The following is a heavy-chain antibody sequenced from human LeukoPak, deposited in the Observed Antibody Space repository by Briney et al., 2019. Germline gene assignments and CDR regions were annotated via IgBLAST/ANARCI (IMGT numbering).Heavy chain of an antibody. CDR3: ARVISYYYYYMDV. CDR2: MYHSGSS. CDR1: GYSISSGYF. Sequence: SETLSLTCTVSGYSISSGYFWGWIRQPPGKGLEWIGSMYHSGSSYYNPSLKSRVTISVDTSNNQFSLKLSSVTAVDTAVYYCARVISYYYYYMDVWGKGTTVTISS. V-gene: IGHV4-38-2*02. J-gene: IGHJ6*03.